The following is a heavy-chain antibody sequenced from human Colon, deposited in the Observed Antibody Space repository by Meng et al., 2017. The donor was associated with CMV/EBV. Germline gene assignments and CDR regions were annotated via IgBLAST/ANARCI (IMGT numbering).Heavy chain of an antibody. V-gene: IGHV1-8*01. Sequence: ASVKASCKASGYSFITYDINWVRQATGQGLEWMGWMSPNSGDTGYAQNFQGRVTITRDTSISTAYMELSSLRSEDTAVYYCARVSSGFWSAYYADAFDIWGQGTMVTVSS. J-gene: IGHJ3*02. CDR1: GYSFITYD. CDR3: ARVSSGFWSAYYADAFDI. CDR2: MSPNSGDT. D-gene: IGHD3-3*01.